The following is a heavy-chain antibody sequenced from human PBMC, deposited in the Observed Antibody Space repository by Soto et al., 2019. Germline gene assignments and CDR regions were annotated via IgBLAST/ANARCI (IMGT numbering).Heavy chain of an antibody. CDR2: IHPGESDT. Sequence: PGESLKISCKSYGYSFTPYWIAWVRQMPGKGLEWMGSIHPGESDTRYSPSFQGHVTISADKSISTAYLQWSSLKASDTAMYYCASPGTNYYHGMDVWGQGTTVTVSS. V-gene: IGHV5-51*01. D-gene: IGHD1-1*01. CDR3: ASPGTNYYHGMDV. J-gene: IGHJ6*02. CDR1: GYSFTPYW.